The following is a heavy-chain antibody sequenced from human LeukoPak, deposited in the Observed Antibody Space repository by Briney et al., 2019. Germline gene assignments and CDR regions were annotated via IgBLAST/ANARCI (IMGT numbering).Heavy chain of an antibody. CDR1: GFTFTTYS. D-gene: IGHD3-10*02. J-gene: IGHJ6*04. CDR3: AELGITMIGGV. V-gene: IGHV3-21*01. CDR2: ITSSSTSM. Sequence: PGGSLRLSCAASGFTFTTYSMNWVRQAPGKGLEWVSSITSSSTSMYYADSVKGRFTISRDNAKNSLYLQMNSLRAEDTAVYYCAELGITMIGGVRGKGTTVTISS.